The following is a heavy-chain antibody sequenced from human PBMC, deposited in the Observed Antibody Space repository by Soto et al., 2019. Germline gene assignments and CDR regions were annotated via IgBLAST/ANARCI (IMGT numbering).Heavy chain of an antibody. CDR3: AKDRIDIVVLPAAMGGMDV. J-gene: IGHJ6*02. Sequence: ASVEVSCKACGYTFTTYAIRWVRQAPGQRLEWMGWINVGNGNTKYSQKFQGRVTITRDTSANTAYMELSSLRSEDTAVYYCAKDRIDIVVLPAAMGGMDVWGQGTKVTVSS. CDR1: GYTFTTYA. V-gene: IGHV1-3*01. CDR2: INVGNGNT. D-gene: IGHD2-2*01.